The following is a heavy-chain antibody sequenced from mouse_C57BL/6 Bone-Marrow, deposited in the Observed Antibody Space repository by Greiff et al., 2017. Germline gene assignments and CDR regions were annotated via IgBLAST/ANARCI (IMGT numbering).Heavy chain of an antibody. CDR1: GFTFSDYY. J-gene: IGHJ4*01. Sequence: DVQLVASGGGLVQPGGSLKLSCAASGFTFSDYYMYWVRQTPEKRLEWVAYISNGGGSTYYPDTVKGRFTISRDNAKNTLYLQMSRLKSEDTAMYYCARRIYYYPYYAMDYWGQGTSVTVSS. CDR3: ARRIYYYPYYAMDY. CDR2: ISNGGGST. D-gene: IGHD1-1*01. V-gene: IGHV5-12*01.